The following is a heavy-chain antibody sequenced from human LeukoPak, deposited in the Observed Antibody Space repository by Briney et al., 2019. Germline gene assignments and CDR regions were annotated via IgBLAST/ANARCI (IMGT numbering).Heavy chain of an antibody. CDR1: GVIFSNDA. D-gene: IGHD6-13*01. Sequence: GGSLRLSCAASGVIFSNDAMHWVRQAPGKGLEWVAFIWFDGSNKHYADSVKGRFTISRDNSEDTLYLQMNSLRAEDTAVYYCAKVQYSSSLYYFDYWGQGTLVTVSS. J-gene: IGHJ4*02. CDR3: AKVQYSSSLYYFDY. V-gene: IGHV3-30*02. CDR2: IWFDGSNK.